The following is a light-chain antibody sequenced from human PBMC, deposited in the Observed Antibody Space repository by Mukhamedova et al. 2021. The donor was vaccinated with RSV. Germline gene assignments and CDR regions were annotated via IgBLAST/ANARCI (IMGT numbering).Light chain of an antibody. J-gene: IGLJ1*01. CDR3: SSYTSSRSYV. Sequence: SDVGGYNYVSWYQQHPGKAPKLMIYDVSNRPSGVSNRFSGSKSGNTPSLTISGLQAEAEADFYCSSYTSSRSYVFGTGTKVTVL. CDR1: SDVGGYNY. V-gene: IGLV2-14*01. CDR2: DVS.